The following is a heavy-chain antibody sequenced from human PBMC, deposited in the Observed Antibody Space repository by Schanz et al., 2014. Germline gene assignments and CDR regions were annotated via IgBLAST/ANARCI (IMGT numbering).Heavy chain of an antibody. Sequence: QVQLVQSGAEVKKPGSSMKVSCKASGGTFSTYPINWLRQAPGQGLEWMGRIIPILGMENYAQKFQGRVTITADRSTSTAYMELNSLNSDDTAVYYCATLDYADSVSWGQGTLVTVSS. CDR2: IIPILGME. CDR1: GGTFSTYP. CDR3: ATLDYADSVS. V-gene: IGHV1-69*02. D-gene: IGHD4-17*01. J-gene: IGHJ5*02.